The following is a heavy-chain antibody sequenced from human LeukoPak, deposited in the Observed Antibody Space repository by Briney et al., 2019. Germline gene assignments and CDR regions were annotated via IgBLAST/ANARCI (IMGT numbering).Heavy chain of an antibody. Sequence: SVKVSCKASGGTFSSYAISWVRQAPGQGLEWMGGIIPIFGTANYAQKFQGRVTITADESTSTAYMELSSLRSEDTAVYYCASTRQYYYDSSGYVFDYWGQGTLVTVSP. CDR1: GGTFSSYA. J-gene: IGHJ4*02. CDR3: ASTRQYYYDSSGYVFDY. V-gene: IGHV1-69*13. CDR2: IIPIFGTA. D-gene: IGHD3-22*01.